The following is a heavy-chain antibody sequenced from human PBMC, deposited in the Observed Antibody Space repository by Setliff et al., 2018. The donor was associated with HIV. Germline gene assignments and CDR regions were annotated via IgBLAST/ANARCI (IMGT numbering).Heavy chain of an antibody. CDR2: INPNTGNP. J-gene: IGHJ6*03. D-gene: IGHD3-3*01. CDR1: GYSLTSYS. CDR3: TRGHTPPPNYDFWSGQIDLRNIFYYMDV. V-gene: IGHV7-4-1*01. Sequence: ASVKVSCKASGYSLTSYSINWVRQAPGQGLEWMGYINPNTGNPTYAQGFTGRFVFSVDTPVSTAYLQIFSLKAEDTAVYYCTRGHTPPPNYDFWSGQIDLRNIFYYMDVWGTGTPVTVS.